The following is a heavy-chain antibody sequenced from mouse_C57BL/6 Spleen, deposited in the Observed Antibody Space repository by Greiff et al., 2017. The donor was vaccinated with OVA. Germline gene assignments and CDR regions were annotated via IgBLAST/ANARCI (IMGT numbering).Heavy chain of an antibody. J-gene: IGHJ3*01. D-gene: IGHD2-5*01. CDR1: GYSITSGYY. CDR2: ISYDGSN. Sequence: VQLKESGPGLVKPSQSLSLTCSVTGYSITSGYYWNWIRQFPGNKLEWMGYISYDGSNNYNPSLKNRISITRDTSKNQFFLKLNSVTTEDTATYYCARGTGAYYSNQAWFAYWGQGTLVTVSA. V-gene: IGHV3-6*01. CDR3: ARGTGAYYSNQAWFAY.